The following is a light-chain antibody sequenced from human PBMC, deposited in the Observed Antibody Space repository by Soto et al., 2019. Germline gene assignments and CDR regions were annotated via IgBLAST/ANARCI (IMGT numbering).Light chain of an antibody. CDR3: QQYNNWPPL. CDR2: GAS. V-gene: IGKV3-15*01. Sequence: EIVMTQSPATLSVSPGERDTLSCRASQSVSTNLGGYQQKPGQAPRLLIYGASTRATDIPARFSGSGSGTEFPLTISSLRSEDFAVYYCQQYNNWPPLFGQGTKLEIK. J-gene: IGKJ2*01. CDR1: QSVSTN.